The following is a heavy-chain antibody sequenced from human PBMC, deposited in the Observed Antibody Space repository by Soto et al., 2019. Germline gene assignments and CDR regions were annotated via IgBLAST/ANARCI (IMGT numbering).Heavy chain of an antibody. Sequence: SETLSLTCVVSGYSISSGYSWGWIRQPPGKGLEWIGSIYHSGNTYYNPSLKSRVTVSLDTSKNQFSLKLSSVTAADTAVYYCARISSGWQTVDYWGQGTLDSVSS. CDR3: ARISSGWQTVDY. J-gene: IGHJ4*02. CDR2: IYHSGNT. D-gene: IGHD6-19*01. CDR1: GYSISSGYS. V-gene: IGHV4-38-2*01.